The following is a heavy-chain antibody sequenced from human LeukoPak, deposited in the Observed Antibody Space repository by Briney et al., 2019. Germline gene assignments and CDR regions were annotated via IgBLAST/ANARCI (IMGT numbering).Heavy chain of an antibody. CDR2: IYYSGST. CDR3: ARALYDSSGYYSVIDAFDI. V-gene: IGHV4-59*01. J-gene: IGHJ3*02. Sequence: ASETLSLTCTVSGGSISSYYWSWIRQPPGKGLEWIGYIYYSGSTNYNPSLKSRVTISVDTSKNQFSLKLSSVTAADTAVYYCARALYDSSGYYSVIDAFDIWGQGTTVTVSS. CDR1: GGSISSYY. D-gene: IGHD3-22*01.